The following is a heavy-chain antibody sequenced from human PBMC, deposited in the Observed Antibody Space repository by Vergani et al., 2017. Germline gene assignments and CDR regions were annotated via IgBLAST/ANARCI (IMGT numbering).Heavy chain of an antibody. V-gene: IGHV3-21*01. J-gene: IGHJ4*02. Sequence: EVQLVESGGGLVKPGGSLRLSCAASGFTFSSYSMNWVRQAPGKGLEWVSSISSSSSYIYYADSVKGRFTISRDNAKNSLYLQMNSLRAEDTAVYYCARGGRWLQTRIVEIGYWGQGTLVTVSS. CDR3: ARGGRWLQTRIVEIGY. D-gene: IGHD5-24*01. CDR2: ISSSSSYI. CDR1: GFTFSSYS.